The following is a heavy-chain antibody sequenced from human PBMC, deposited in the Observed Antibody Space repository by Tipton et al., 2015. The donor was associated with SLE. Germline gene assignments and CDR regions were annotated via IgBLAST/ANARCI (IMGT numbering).Heavy chain of an antibody. CDR2: IFYTGST. D-gene: IGHD5-12*01. V-gene: IGHV4-39*07. Sequence: TLSLTCTVSGGSVNSGTYYWSWIRHHPGKGLEWIGSIFYTGSTYYNPSLKSRVSFSIDTSKHQFSLKLNSVTAADTAVYYCARRHYSGPFDSWGQGTLVTVSS. CDR3: ARRHYSGPFDS. CDR1: GGSVNSGTYY. J-gene: IGHJ4*02.